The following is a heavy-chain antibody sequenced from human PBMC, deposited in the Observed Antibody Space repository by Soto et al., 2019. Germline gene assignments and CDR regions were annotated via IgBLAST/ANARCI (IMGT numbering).Heavy chain of an antibody. V-gene: IGHV3-21*01. CDR1: GFTFNNYS. CDR3: ARSSPGVWAY. Sequence: EVQLVESGGGLVTSGGSLRLSCTASGFTFNNYSMNWVRQAPGKGLEWVSSISRTSNYIFYADSVRGRFTISRDNGKNSLFLQMTSLRADDTAVYYCARSSPGVWAYWGQGTLVTVSS. J-gene: IGHJ4*02. CDR2: ISRTSNYI. D-gene: IGHD3-10*01.